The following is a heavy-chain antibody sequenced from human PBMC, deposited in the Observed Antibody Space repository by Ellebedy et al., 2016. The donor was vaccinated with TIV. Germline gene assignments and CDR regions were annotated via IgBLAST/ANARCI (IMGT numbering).Heavy chain of an antibody. V-gene: IGHV5-51*01. CDR1: GYSFTTRW. Sequence: GESLKISCQGSGYSFTTRWIGWARQMPGKGLEWVGIIHPADSHTKYSPSFHGQVTISADKSISTAYLKLSNLKASDTAIYYCSSAVDGTTWFDPWGQGTLVTVSS. CDR2: IHPADSHT. J-gene: IGHJ5*02. D-gene: IGHD5-24*01. CDR3: SSAVDGTTWFDP.